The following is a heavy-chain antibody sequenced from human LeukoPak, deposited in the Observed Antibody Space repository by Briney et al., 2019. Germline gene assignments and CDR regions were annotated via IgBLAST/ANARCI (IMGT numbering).Heavy chain of an antibody. CDR3: AREAVIDYTAPGIAVAAHYFDY. D-gene: IGHD6-19*01. CDR1: GFTFSSYS. V-gene: IGHV3-21*01. CDR2: ISSSSSYI. J-gene: IGHJ4*02. Sequence: GGSLRLSCAASGFTFSSYSMNWVRQAPGKGLEWVSSISSSSSYIYYADSVKGRFTISRDNAKNSLYLQMNSLRAEDTAVYYCAREAVIDYTAPGIAVAAHYFDYWGQGTLVTVSS.